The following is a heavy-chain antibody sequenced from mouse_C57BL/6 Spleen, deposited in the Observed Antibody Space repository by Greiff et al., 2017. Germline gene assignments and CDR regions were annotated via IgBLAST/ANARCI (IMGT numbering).Heavy chain of an antibody. V-gene: IGHV1S12*01. J-gene: IGHJ4*01. CDR3: ARGLLGPMDY. Sequence: QVQPQQSGAELVKPGASVKLSCTASGFNIKDYYMHWVKQRPEPGLEWIGYIYPRDGSTKYNEKFKGKATLTADKSSSTAYMQLNSLTSEDSAVYFCARGLLGPMDYWGQGTSVTVSS. D-gene: IGHD3-3*01. CDR1: GFNIKDYY. CDR2: IYPRDGST.